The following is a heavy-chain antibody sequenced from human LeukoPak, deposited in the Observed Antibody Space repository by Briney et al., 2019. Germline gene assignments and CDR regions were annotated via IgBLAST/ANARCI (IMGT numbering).Heavy chain of an antibody. CDR3: ARASFGVVTTIDY. CDR2: IYHSGST. Sequence: SQTLSLTCAVSGGSISSGGYSWSWLRQPPGTGLEWIGYIYHSGSTYYNPSLKSRVTISVDRSKNQFSLKLSSVTAADTAVYYCARASFGVVTTIDYWGQGTLVTVSS. V-gene: IGHV4-30-2*01. D-gene: IGHD3-3*01. J-gene: IGHJ4*02. CDR1: GGSISSGGYS.